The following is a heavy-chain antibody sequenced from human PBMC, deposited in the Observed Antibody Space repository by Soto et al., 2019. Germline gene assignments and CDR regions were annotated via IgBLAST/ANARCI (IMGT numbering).Heavy chain of an antibody. CDR3: ARVLSSGWVDY. D-gene: IGHD6-19*01. Sequence: SETLSLTCTVSGGSISSYYWSWIRQPPGKGLEWTGYIYYSGSTNYNPSLKSRVTISVDTPKNQFSLKLSSVTAADTAVYYCARVLSSGWVDYWGQGTLVTVSS. V-gene: IGHV4-59*01. CDR1: GGSISSYY. J-gene: IGHJ4*02. CDR2: IYYSGST.